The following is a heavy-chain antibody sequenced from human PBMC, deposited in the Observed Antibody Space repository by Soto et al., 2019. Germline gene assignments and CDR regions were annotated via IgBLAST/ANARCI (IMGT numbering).Heavy chain of an antibody. Sequence: GGSLRLSCAASGFTFTRYSMNWVRQAPGKGLEWVSSISSTTNYIYYADSMKGRFTVSRENAKNSLYLQMNNLRAGDTAVYYCARAYSGRLPRRADYYYAMDVWGQGTTVTSP. D-gene: IGHD2-15*01. CDR3: ARAYSGRLPRRADYYYAMDV. V-gene: IGHV3-21*01. CDR2: ISSTTNYI. CDR1: GFTFTRYS. J-gene: IGHJ6*02.